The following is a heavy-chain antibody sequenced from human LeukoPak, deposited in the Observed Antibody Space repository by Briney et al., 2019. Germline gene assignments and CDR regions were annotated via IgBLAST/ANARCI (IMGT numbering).Heavy chain of an antibody. J-gene: IGHJ6*02. D-gene: IGHD2-8*02. CDR2: INPSGGST. Sequence: GASVKVSCKASGYTFTSYYMHWVRQAPGQGLEWMGIINPSGGSTSYAQKFQGRVTMTRDTSTSTVYMELSSLRSEGTAVYYCARGGLLVVASFGYYGMDVWGQGTTVTISS. CDR3: ARGGLLVVASFGYYGMDV. CDR1: GYTFTSYY. V-gene: IGHV1-46*01.